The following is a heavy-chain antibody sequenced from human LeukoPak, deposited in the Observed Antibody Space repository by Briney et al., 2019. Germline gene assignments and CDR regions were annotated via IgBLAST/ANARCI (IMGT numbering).Heavy chain of an antibody. CDR1: GYTFTSYG. Sequence: GASVKVSCKASGYTFTSYGISWVRQAPGQGLEWMGWISAYNGNTNYAQKLQGRVTMTTDTSTSTAYMELRSLRSDDTAVYYCARDPYSGSDELWFDPWGQGTLVTVSS. CDR3: ARDPYSGSDELWFDP. V-gene: IGHV1-18*01. D-gene: IGHD1-26*01. J-gene: IGHJ5*02. CDR2: ISAYNGNT.